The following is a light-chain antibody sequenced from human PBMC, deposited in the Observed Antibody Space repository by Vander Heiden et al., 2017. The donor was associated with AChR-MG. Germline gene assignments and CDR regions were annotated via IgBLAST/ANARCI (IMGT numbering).Light chain of an antibody. J-gene: IGLJ2*01. CDR2: QDS. V-gene: IGLV3-1*01. Sequence: SYELTQPPSVSVSPGQTASITCSGDKLGDKYACWYQQKPGQSPGLGSYQDSKRPSGIPERFSGSNSGNTANLTISGTQAMDEADYDGQAWDSSTADVVFGGGTKLTVL. CDR1: KLGDKY. CDR3: QAWDSSTADVV.